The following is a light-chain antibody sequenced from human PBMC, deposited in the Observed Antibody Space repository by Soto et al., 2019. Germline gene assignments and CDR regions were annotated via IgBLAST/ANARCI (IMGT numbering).Light chain of an antibody. CDR2: DAS. V-gene: IGKV1-5*01. CDR1: QSISSW. Sequence: LQMTQSPSTLSASVGDRVTITCRASQSISSWLAWYQQKPGKAPKLLIYDASSLESGVPSRFSGSGSGTEFTLAISSLQPDDFANYYCQQYNSYSVTFGGGTKVVIK. J-gene: IGKJ4*01. CDR3: QQYNSYSVT.